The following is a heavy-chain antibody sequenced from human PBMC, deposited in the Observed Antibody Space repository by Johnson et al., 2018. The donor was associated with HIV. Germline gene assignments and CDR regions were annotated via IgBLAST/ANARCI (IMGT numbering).Heavy chain of an antibody. CDR2: ILYDGTVE. V-gene: IGHV3-30*04. CDR1: GFTFTSFS. J-gene: IGHJ3*02. Sequence: VQLVESGGGVVQPGRSLTLSCAASGFTFTSFSMHWVRQTPGKGLEWVAVILYDGTVEKYADSVTGRFTISRDNSKNTVSLQMNSLSAEDTAVYYCARGDDSSAWGAFDIWGQGTMVTVSS. CDR3: ARGDDSSAWGAFDI. D-gene: IGHD3-22*01.